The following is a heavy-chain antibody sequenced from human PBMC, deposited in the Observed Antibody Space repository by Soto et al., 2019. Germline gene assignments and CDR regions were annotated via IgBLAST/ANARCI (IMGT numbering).Heavy chain of an antibody. CDR1: GYSFTTNW. CDR2: IYPGDSDT. Sequence: ESLTISCKGSGYSFTTNWIGLVGQMPGKGLEWMGVIYPGDSDTRYSPSFQGQVAISADKSINTAYLQWSSLKASDTAMYYCARHSGVAEDGTDWGQGTLVTVSS. D-gene: IGHD6-13*01. J-gene: IGHJ1*01. V-gene: IGHV5-51*01. CDR3: ARHSGVAEDGTD.